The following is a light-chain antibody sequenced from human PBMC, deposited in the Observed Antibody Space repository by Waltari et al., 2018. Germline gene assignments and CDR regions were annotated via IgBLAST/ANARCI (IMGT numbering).Light chain of an antibody. CDR3: QTGGHGTWV. J-gene: IGLJ3*02. V-gene: IGLV4-69*01. CDR1: SGHSSNV. CDR2: VNSDGSH. Sequence: QLVLTQSPSASASLGASVKLTCTLSSGHSSNVIAWLQQQPEKGPRYFMKVNSDGSHSKGDKIPDRFSGSRSGAEHFLTISSLQSEDEADYYCQTGGHGTWVFGGGTKLTVL.